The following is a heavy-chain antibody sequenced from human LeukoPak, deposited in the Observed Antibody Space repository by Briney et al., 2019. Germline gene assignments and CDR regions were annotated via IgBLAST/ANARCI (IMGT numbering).Heavy chain of an antibody. CDR3: AKPTTHYGSGSYYLYFDY. V-gene: IGHV3-23*01. CDR2: ISGSGGST. CDR1: GFTFSSYE. D-gene: IGHD3-10*01. J-gene: IGHJ4*02. Sequence: GGSLRLSCAASGFTFSSYEMNWVRQAPGKGLEWVSAISGSGGSTYYADSVKGRFTISRDNSKNTLYLQMNSLRAEDTAVYYCAKPTTHYGSGSYYLYFDYWGQGTLVTVSS.